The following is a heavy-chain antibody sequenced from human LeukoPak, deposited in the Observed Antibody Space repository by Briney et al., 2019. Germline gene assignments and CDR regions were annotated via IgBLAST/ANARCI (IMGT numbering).Heavy chain of an antibody. CDR2: INPNSGGT. D-gene: IGHD2-8*01. CDR3: AFLTVLMVYAEGSWFDP. Sequence: ASVKVSCKASGYTFTGYYMHWVRQAPGQGLEWMGWINPNSGGTNYAQKFQGRVTMTRDTSISTAYMELSRLRSDDTAVYYCAFLTVLMVYAEGSWFDPWGQGTLVTVSS. J-gene: IGHJ5*02. CDR1: GYTFTGYY. V-gene: IGHV1-2*02.